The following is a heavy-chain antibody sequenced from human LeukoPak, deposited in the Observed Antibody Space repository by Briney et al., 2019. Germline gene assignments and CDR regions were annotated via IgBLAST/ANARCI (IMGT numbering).Heavy chain of an antibody. V-gene: IGHV3-53*01. CDR1: EFTVSSYY. CDR2: IFGGGGT. J-gene: IGHJ3*02. Sequence: GGSLRLSCAASEFTVSSYYMSWVRQAPGKGLEWVSVIFGGGGTYHADSVRGRFTISRDNAKKTLYLQMNSLRVEDTAVYYCARDPFYYYDSSGYVFGGFDIWGQGTMVTVSS. D-gene: IGHD3-22*01. CDR3: ARDPFYYYDSSGYVFGGFDI.